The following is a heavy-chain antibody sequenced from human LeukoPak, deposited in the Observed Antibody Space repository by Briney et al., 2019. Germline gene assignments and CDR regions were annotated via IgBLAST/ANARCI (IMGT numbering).Heavy chain of an antibody. CDR1: GGSISSYY. CDR2: IYTSGST. Sequence: SETLSLTCTVSGGSISSYYWSWIRQPAGKGLEWIGRIYTSGSTNYNPSLKSRVTISVDTSKNQFSLKLSSVTAADTAVYYCARGGLRGYSYGYFDYWGQGTLVTVSS. V-gene: IGHV4-4*07. CDR3: ARGGLRGYSYGYFDY. J-gene: IGHJ4*02. D-gene: IGHD5-18*01.